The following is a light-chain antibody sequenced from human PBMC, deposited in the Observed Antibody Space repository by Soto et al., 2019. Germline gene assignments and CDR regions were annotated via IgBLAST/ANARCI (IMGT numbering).Light chain of an antibody. Sequence: QSVLTQPPSVSGAPGQRVTISCTGNSSNIGGGYDVHWYQHLPGTAPKLLIYGNSNRPSGVPVRFSGSESGTSASLAITGLQADDEADYYCRSYGASLNGAVFGGGTQLTVL. CDR2: GNS. J-gene: IGLJ2*01. CDR3: RSYGASLNGAV. V-gene: IGLV1-40*01. CDR1: SSNIGGGYD.